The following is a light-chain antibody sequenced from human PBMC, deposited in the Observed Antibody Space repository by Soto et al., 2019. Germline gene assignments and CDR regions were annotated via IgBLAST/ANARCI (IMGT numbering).Light chain of an antibody. Sequence: DIHMTHAPSTLSVSLGDRVTITFRASQTISSWLAWYQQKPGKSPKLLIYKASTLKSGVPSRFSGSGSGTDFTLTISSLQPEDFATYYCQQANSFPLTFGGGAKVDI. J-gene: IGKJ4*01. CDR1: QTISSW. CDR3: QQANSFPLT. V-gene: IGKV1-5*03. CDR2: KAS.